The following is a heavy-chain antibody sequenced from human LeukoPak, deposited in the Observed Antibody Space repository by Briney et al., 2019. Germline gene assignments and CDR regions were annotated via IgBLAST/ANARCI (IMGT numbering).Heavy chain of an antibody. D-gene: IGHD6-6*01. CDR3: ASPNSPYSSSHSNYYYYGMDV. CDR1: GGSISSSSYY. CDR2: IYYSGST. V-gene: IGHV4-39*01. J-gene: IGHJ6*02. Sequence: PSETLSLTCTVSGGSISSSSYYWGWIRQPPGKGLEWIGSIYYSGSTYYNPSLKSRVTISVDTSKNQFSLKLSSVTAADTAVYYCASPNSPYSSSHSNYYYYGMDVWGQGTTVTVSS.